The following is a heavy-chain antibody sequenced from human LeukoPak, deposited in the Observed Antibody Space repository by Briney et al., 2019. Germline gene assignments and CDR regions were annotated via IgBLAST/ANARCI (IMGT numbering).Heavy chain of an antibody. CDR2: IYHSGST. CDR3: ARAANYYDSSGYYSYYFDY. Sequence: ASETLSLTCAVSGGSISSGGYSWRWIRQPPGKGLEWIGYIYHSGSTYYNPSLKSRVTISVDRSKNQFSLKLSSVTAADTAVYYCARAANYYDSSGYYSYYFDYWGQGTLVTVSS. V-gene: IGHV4-30-2*01. D-gene: IGHD3-22*01. CDR1: GGSISSGGYS. J-gene: IGHJ4*02.